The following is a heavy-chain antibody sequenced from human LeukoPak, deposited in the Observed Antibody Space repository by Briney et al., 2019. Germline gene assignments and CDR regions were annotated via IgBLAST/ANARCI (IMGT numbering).Heavy chain of an antibody. CDR1: GFTFSSYS. J-gene: IGHJ4*02. CDR3: ARTSCSGGSCYFAFDY. D-gene: IGHD2-15*01. Sequence: GGSLRLSCAASGFTFSSYSMNWVRQAPGKGLEWVSSISSSSSYIYYADSVKGRFTISRDNAKNSLYLQMNSLRAEDTAVYYCARTSCSGGSCYFAFDYWGQGTLVTVSP. CDR2: ISSSSSYI. V-gene: IGHV3-21*01.